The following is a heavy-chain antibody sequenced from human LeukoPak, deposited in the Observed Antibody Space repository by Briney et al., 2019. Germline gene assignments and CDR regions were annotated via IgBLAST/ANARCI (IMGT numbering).Heavy chain of an antibody. V-gene: IGHV3-15*01. CDR3: TAGTGRSDFDY. CDR1: GLTFSNAW. Sequence: GGSLRLSCAASGLTFSNAWMSWVRQAPERGLEWVGRIKRKGDDGTIDYAAPVKGRLSISRDDSKNTLYLQMNSLKSEDTAVYYCTAGTGRSDFDYWGQGTLVTVSS. J-gene: IGHJ4*02. CDR2: IKRKGDDGTI. D-gene: IGHD3/OR15-3a*01.